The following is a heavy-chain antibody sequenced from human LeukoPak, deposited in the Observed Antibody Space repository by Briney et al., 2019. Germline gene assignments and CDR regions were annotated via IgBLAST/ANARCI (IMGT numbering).Heavy chain of an antibody. CDR1: GFTFSSYS. D-gene: IGHD6-13*01. Sequence: GGSLRLSCAASGFTFSSYSMNWVRQAPGKGLEWVSSISSSSYIYYADSVKGRFTISRDNAKNSLYLQMNSLRAEDTAVYYCASRVSSSWYLGGDYWGQGTLVTVSS. J-gene: IGHJ4*02. CDR2: ISSSSYI. V-gene: IGHV3-21*01. CDR3: ASRVSSSWYLGGDY.